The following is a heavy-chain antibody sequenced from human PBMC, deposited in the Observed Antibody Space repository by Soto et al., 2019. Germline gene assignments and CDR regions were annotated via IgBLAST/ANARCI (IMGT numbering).Heavy chain of an antibody. J-gene: IGHJ4*02. CDR2: IRGSGDST. CDR3: ATIKNTIY. D-gene: IGHD1-1*01. Sequence: LRLSCAASGFTFSTYAMSWVRQAPGKGLEWVSGIRGSGDSTYYADSVKGRFTISRDNSKNALYLQMNSLRAEDTAVYYCATIKNTIYWGQGTLVTVSS. V-gene: IGHV3-23*01. CDR1: GFTFSTYA.